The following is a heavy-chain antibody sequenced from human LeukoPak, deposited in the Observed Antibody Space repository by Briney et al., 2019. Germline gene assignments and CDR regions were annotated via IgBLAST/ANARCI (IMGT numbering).Heavy chain of an antibody. Sequence: GGSLRLSCAASGFTFSGYEMDWVRQAPGQGLEWVSPISSRSSTIYYTDSVKGRFTISRDNAKNSVYLQMNSLRAEDTAVYYCARGTGYSGYDLLDYWGQGTLVTVSS. D-gene: IGHD5-12*01. CDR3: ARGTGYSGYDLLDY. CDR1: GFTFSGYE. J-gene: IGHJ4*02. V-gene: IGHV3-48*03. CDR2: ISSRSSTI.